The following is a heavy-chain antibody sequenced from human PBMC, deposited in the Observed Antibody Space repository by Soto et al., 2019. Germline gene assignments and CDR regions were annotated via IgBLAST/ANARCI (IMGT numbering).Heavy chain of an antibody. CDR3: ARGGVSTRTFDY. CDR1: GYNFAGYW. D-gene: IGHD3-3*01. J-gene: IGHJ4*02. V-gene: IGHV5-51*01. CDR2: IYPSDSDT. Sequence: GEPLKITCKGSGYNFAGYWIAWVRQMPGKGLELMGIIYPSDSDTRYRPSFQGQVTISADKSISSAYLQWSSLRASDTAMYYCARGGVSTRTFDYWGQGTPVTVS.